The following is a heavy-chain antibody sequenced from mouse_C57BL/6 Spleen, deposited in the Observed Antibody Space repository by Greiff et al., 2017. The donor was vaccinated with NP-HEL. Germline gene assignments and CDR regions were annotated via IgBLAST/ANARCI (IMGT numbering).Heavy chain of an antibody. Sequence: VQLQQPGAELVKPGASVKMSCKASGYTFTSYWITWVKQRPGQGLEWIGDICPGSGSTNYNEKVKSKVTLTVDTSSSTAYLQLSSLTSEDSAVYYCAYSNYPSAIDYWGQGTSVTVSS. CDR3: AYSNYPSAIDY. J-gene: IGHJ4*01. CDR2: ICPGSGST. D-gene: IGHD2-5*01. CDR1: GYTFTSYW. V-gene: IGHV1-55*01.